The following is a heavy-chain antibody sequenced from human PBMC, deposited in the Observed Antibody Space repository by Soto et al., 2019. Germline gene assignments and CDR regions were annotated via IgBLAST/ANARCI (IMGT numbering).Heavy chain of an antibody. D-gene: IGHD7-27*01. CDR3: ARVPSGEAGDAFDI. CDR2: INPNSGGT. Sequence: ASVKVSCKASGYTFTGYYMHWVRQAPGQGLEWMGWINPNSGGTNYAQKFQGWVTMTRDTSISTAYMELSRLRSDDTAVYYCARVPSGEAGDAFDIWGQGTMVTVSS. V-gene: IGHV1-2*04. J-gene: IGHJ3*02. CDR1: GYTFTGYY.